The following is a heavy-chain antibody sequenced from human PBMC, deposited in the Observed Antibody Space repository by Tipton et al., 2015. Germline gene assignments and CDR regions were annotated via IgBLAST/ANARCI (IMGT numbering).Heavy chain of an antibody. CDR1: SDSISKYY. CDR3: ARDFTPYNYYAMDV. Sequence: TLSLTCSVSSDSISKYYWSWIRQPPGKELEWIGYIQYSGSTNYNPSLKSRVTISVDTSKNQFSLNLSSVTAADTAVYYCARDFTPYNYYAMDVWGQGTSVTVSS. V-gene: IGHV4-59*12. D-gene: IGHD5-24*01. J-gene: IGHJ6*02. CDR2: IQYSGST.